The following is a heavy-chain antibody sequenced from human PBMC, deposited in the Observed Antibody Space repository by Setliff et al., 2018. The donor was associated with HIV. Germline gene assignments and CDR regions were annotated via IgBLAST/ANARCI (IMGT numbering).Heavy chain of an antibody. J-gene: IGHJ6*03. Sequence: ASVKVSCKASGYTFTSYGISWVRQAPGQGLEWMGWISAYNGNTHYAQRLQGRVTMTTDISTRTAYMELRSLRSDDTAVYYCARQFLDWSNDYYSRYYMDVWGKGTTVTVSS. CDR1: GYTFTSYG. D-gene: IGHD3-3*01. V-gene: IGHV1-18*01. CDR2: ISAYNGNT. CDR3: ARQFLDWSNDYYSRYYMDV.